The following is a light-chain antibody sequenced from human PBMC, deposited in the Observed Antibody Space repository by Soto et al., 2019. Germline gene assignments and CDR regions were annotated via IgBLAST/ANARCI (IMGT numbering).Light chain of an antibody. CDR1: SGHSSYA. V-gene: IGLV4-69*01. J-gene: IGLJ3*02. CDR2: LNSDGSH. CDR3: QTWGTGINWV. Sequence: QLVLTQSPSASASLGASVKLTCNLSSGHSSYAIAWHQQQPEKGPRYLMKLNSDGSHSKGDGIPDRFSGSSSGAERYLTISSLQSDDEADYYCQTWGTGINWVFGGGTKLTVL.